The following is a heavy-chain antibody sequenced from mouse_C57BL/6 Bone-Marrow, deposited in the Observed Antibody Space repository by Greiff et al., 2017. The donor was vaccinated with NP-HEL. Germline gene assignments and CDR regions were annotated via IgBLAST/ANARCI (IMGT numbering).Heavy chain of an antibody. D-gene: IGHD2-10*01. Sequence: VQLQQPGAELVKPGASVKMSCKASGYTFTSYWITWVKQRPGQGLEWIGDIYPGSGSTNYNEKFKSKATLTVDTSSSTAYMQLSSLTSEDSAVYYCARDLLWYDYAMDYWGQGTSVTVSS. CDR2: IYPGSGST. CDR3: ARDLLWYDYAMDY. CDR1: GYTFTSYW. V-gene: IGHV1-55*01. J-gene: IGHJ4*01.